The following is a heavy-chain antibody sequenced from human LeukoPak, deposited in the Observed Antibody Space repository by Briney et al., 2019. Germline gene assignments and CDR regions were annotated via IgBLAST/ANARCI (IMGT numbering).Heavy chain of an antibody. V-gene: IGHV3-7*01. CDR2: IKQDGSEK. J-gene: IGHJ1*01. CDR3: ARERYFFQH. Sequence: GGSLRLSCAASGFTFSSYAMSWVRQAPGKGLEWVANIKQDGSEKYYVDSVKGRFTISRDNAKKSLYLHLNSLRAEDTAVYYCARERYFFQHWGQGTLVTVSS. CDR1: GFTFSSYA. D-gene: IGHD2/OR15-2a*01.